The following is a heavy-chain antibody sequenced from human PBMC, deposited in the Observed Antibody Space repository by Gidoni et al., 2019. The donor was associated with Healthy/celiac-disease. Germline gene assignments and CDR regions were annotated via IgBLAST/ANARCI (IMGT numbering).Heavy chain of an antibody. Sequence: GRSLRLSCAASGFTFSSYAMHSVRQAPGKGLEWVAVISYDGSNKYYADSVKGRFTISRDNSKNTLYLQMNSLRAEDTAVYYCARGHNYYDSSGYYPLDYWGQGTLVTVSS. CDR1: GFTFSSYA. D-gene: IGHD3-22*01. J-gene: IGHJ4*02. V-gene: IGHV3-30-3*01. CDR3: ARGHNYYDSSGYYPLDY. CDR2: ISYDGSNK.